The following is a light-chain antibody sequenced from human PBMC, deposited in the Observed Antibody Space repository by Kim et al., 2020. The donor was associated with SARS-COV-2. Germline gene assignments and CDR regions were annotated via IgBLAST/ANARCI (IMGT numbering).Light chain of an antibody. Sequence: QSGLTQPPSVSVAPGQKVTISCSGSSSNIGNNYVSWYQQLPGTATKLLIYDNNKRPSGIPDRFSGSKSGTSATLGITGLQTGDEADYYCGTWDGTLVVFGGGTKLTVL. CDR2: DNN. CDR1: SSNIGNNY. V-gene: IGLV1-51*01. CDR3: GTWDGTLVV. J-gene: IGLJ3*02.